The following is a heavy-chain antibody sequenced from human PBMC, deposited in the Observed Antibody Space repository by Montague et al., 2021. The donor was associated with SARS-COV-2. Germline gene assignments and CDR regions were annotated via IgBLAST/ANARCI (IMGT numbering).Heavy chain of an antibody. V-gene: IGHV4-59*01. CDR1: GGSISSYY. J-gene: IGHJ6*02. D-gene: IGHD4-23*01. Sequence: SETLSLTCTVSGGSISSYYWTWIRQPPGKGLESIGYIYQNGSTKYNPSLKSRVTISVDTSKNQFSLKLSSVSVADTAVYYCARRGGNSADYYNYTMDVWGQGTTVTVFS. CDR3: ARRGGNSADYYNYTMDV. CDR2: IYQNGST.